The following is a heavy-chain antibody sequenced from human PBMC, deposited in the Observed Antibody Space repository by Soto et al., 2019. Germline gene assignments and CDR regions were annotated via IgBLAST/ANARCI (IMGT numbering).Heavy chain of an antibody. CDR1: GFTFITYC. CDR2: ISGSSKTI. J-gene: IGHJ4*02. CDR3: ARDKNWAFDY. Sequence: PGGSLRLSCAASGFTFITYCMNWVRQAPGKGLERVSYISGSSKTIHYADSVKGRFTISRDNAKYSVYLQMNSLRYEDMDVYYCARDKNWAFDYWCQGALVTVS. V-gene: IGHV3-48*02. D-gene: IGHD7-27*01.